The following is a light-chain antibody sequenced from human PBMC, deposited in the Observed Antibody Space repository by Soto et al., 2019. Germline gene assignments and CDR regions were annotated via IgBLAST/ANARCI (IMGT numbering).Light chain of an antibody. CDR1: QSVSSN. CDR2: GAS. V-gene: IGKV3-15*01. Sequence: EIVMTQSPATLSVSPGERATLSCRASQSVSSNLAWYQQKPGQAPRLLIYGASTRATGIPARFSGSGSGTEFTLTVSSLQSEYFAVYYCQQYNNWPPITFVQETRLEIK. CDR3: QQYNNWPPIT. J-gene: IGKJ5*01.